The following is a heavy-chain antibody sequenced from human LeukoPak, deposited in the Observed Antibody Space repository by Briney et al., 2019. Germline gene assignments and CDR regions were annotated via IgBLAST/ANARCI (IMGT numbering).Heavy chain of an antibody. CDR2: ISPSGGA. CDR1: GYTIPDYY. V-gene: IGHV1-46*01. CDR3: ARGDETSGYYRMYFDH. D-gene: IGHD3-22*01. Sequence: ASVKVSCKASGYTIPDYYMHWVRQAPGQGPEWMGIISPSGGATYSQNFQGRVNMARDASTNTFSMELHSLSSEDTAVYYCARGDETSGYYRMYFDHWGQGTLVTASS. J-gene: IGHJ4*02.